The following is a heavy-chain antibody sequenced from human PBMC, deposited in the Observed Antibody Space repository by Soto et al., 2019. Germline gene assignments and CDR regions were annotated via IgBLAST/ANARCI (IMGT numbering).Heavy chain of an antibody. CDR2: IYYIGST. Sequence: QVQLQESGPGLVKPSQTLSLTCTVSGGSISSGGYYWNWIRQHPGKGLEWIGYIYYIGSTYYNPSLHTRVTLSLYTSTNQFSLKLSSVTAADTAVYYCARSVFPWGQGTLVTVSS. J-gene: IGHJ5*02. CDR1: GGSISSGGYY. V-gene: IGHV4-31*03. CDR3: ARSVFP.